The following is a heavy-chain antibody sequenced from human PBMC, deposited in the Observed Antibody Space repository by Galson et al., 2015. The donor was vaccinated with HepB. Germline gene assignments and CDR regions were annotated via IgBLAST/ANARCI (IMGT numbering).Heavy chain of an antibody. D-gene: IGHD2-21*02. Sequence: SLRLSCAASGSPFSIYIMNWVRQVPGKGLEWVSSISTSSTFIYYADSVQGRFTISRDNAKNSLYLEMNSLRDEDTAVYYCARRMTCGSDCWRAFDIWGQGTMVAVSS. CDR3: ARRMTCGSDCWRAFDI. CDR2: ISTSSTFI. J-gene: IGHJ3*02. CDR1: GSPFSIYI. V-gene: IGHV3-21*01.